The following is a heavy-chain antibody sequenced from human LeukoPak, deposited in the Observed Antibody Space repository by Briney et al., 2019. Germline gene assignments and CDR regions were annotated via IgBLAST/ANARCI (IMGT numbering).Heavy chain of an antibody. CDR2: VDPRDGNT. V-gene: IGHV1-24*01. CDR1: GHTLTELS. CDR3: ATFIPRPNDYGDYLYYYYGMDV. D-gene: IGHD4-17*01. Sequence: GASVKVSCKVSGHTLTELSMHWVRQAPGKGPEWMGGVDPRDGNTVYAQKFQGRVTMTEDRATDTAYMELSSLRSEHTAVYYCATFIPRPNDYGDYLYYYYGMDVWGQGTTVTVS. J-gene: IGHJ6*02.